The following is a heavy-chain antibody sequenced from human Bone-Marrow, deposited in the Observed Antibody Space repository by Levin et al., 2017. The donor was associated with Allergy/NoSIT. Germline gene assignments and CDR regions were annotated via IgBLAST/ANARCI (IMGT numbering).Heavy chain of an antibody. V-gene: IGHV3-33*01. Sequence: QTGGSLRLSCAASGFTFSSFAMHWVRQAPGKGLEWVALTWFDGGNEFYSDSVKGRFTVSRDNSNKKLYLQMSSLRAEDTAVYYCARGRGRGSIYGVNDYWGQGTLVTVSS. CDR1: GFTFSSFA. CDR3: ARGRGRGSIYGVNDY. CDR2: TWFDGGNE. J-gene: IGHJ4*02. D-gene: IGHD2/OR15-2a*01.